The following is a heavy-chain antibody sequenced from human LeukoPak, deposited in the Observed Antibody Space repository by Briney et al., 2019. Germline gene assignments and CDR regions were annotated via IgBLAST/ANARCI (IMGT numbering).Heavy chain of an antibody. V-gene: IGHV1-18*01. Sequence: ASVKVSCKASGYTFINYGISWVRQAPGQGLEWMGWISAYNGNTNSAQKFQGRVTMTTDTSTNTAYMELRSLRSDDTAVYYCARDFSSVHRGEVSYHWGQGTLVTVSS. J-gene: IGHJ5*02. CDR3: ARDFSSVHRGEVSYH. D-gene: IGHD3-10*01. CDR2: ISAYNGNT. CDR1: GYTFINYG.